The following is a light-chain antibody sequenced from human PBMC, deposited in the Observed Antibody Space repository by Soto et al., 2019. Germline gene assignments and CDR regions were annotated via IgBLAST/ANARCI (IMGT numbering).Light chain of an antibody. CDR2: AAS. CDR3: QQSFSDPT. V-gene: IGKV1-39*01. Sequence: DIQMTQSPSALSASVGDRVTITCRASQSISSDYINWYQQKPGKAPNVLIYAASSLQSGVPSRFSGTGSGTDFTLTISSLQPEDFATYYCQQSFSDPTFGGGTKVEIK. J-gene: IGKJ4*01. CDR1: QSISSDY.